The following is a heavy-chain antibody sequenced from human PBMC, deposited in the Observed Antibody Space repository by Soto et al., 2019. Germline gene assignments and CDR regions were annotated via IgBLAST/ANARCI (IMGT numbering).Heavy chain of an antibody. CDR3: ARDPIAAAGTGWFDP. D-gene: IGHD6-13*01. CDR2: ISYDGSNK. J-gene: IGHJ5*02. V-gene: IGHV3-30-3*01. CDR1: GFTFSSYA. Sequence: QVQLVESGGGVVQPGRSLRLSCAASGFTFSSYAMHWVRQAPGKGLEWVAVISYDGSNKYYADSVKGRFTISRDNSKNTLYLQRNSLRAEDTAVYYCARDPIAAAGTGWFDPWGQGTLVTVSS.